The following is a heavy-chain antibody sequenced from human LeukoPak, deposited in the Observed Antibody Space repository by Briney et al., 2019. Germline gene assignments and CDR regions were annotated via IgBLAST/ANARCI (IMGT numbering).Heavy chain of an antibody. D-gene: IGHD6-25*01. CDR2: INPRGGST. Sequence: ASVKVSCKASGYTFTTYYMHWMRQAPGQGPEWMGIINPRGGSTDYSQKFQGRITMTSDTSTSTVYMELSSLRSDDTAVYFCARVGSAAATADYWGQGTLVAVSS. CDR1: GYTFTTYY. CDR3: ARVGSAAATADY. V-gene: IGHV1-46*01. J-gene: IGHJ4*02.